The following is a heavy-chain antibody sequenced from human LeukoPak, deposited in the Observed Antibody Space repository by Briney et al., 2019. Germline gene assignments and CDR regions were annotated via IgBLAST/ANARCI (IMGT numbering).Heavy chain of an antibody. D-gene: IGHD5-24*01. CDR3: AKDRSRDGYTLRVGKDY. J-gene: IGHJ4*02. Sequence: GGSLRLSCAASGFTFSSYWMHWVRQAPGKGLVWVSRINTDGSSTSYADSVKGRFTISRDNSKNTLYLQMNSLRAEDTAVYYCAKDRSRDGYTLRVGKDYWGQGTLVTVSS. CDR2: INTDGSST. CDR1: GFTFSSYW. V-gene: IGHV3-74*01.